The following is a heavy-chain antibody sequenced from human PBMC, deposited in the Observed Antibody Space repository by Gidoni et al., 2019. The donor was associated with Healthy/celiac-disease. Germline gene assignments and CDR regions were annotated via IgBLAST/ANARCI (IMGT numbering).Heavy chain of an antibody. CDR3: TTDIRIAVVRDY. D-gene: IGHD6-19*01. Sequence: EVQLVESGGGLVKPGGSLRLSCAASGFTFSNAWMTWVRQAPGKGLEWVGRIKSKTDGGTTDYAAPVKGRFTISRDDSKNTLYLQMNSLKTEDTAVYYCTTDIRIAVVRDYWGQGTLVTVSS. J-gene: IGHJ4*02. V-gene: IGHV3-15*07. CDR1: GFTFSNAW. CDR2: IKSKTDGGTT.